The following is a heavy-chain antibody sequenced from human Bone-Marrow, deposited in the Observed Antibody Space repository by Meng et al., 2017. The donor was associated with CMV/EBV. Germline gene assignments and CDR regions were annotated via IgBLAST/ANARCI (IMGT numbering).Heavy chain of an antibody. V-gene: IGHV3-30*02. CDR1: GFTFSGYG. J-gene: IGHJ5*02. CDR3: ARDRLPSLVVPAANLFAP. D-gene: IGHD2-2*01. Sequence: GESLKISCAASGFTFSGYGMHWVRQAPGKGLEWVAFIQYDEDDKFYADSVKGRFTVSRDNSKNTLYLQMNSLKPEDTAVYYCARDRLPSLVVPAANLFAPWGQGNLVTCYS. CDR2: IQYDEDDK.